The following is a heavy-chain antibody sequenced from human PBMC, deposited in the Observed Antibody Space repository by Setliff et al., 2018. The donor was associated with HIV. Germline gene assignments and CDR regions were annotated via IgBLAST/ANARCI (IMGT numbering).Heavy chain of an antibody. J-gene: IGHJ2*01. V-gene: IGHV1-8*03. CDR1: GYTFTQSD. CDR3: ARSGPRDHDFWYDQSRRYFDL. CDR2: TNPKSGNT. D-gene: IGHD3-3*01. Sequence: ASVKVSCKASGYTFTQSDINWVRQATGQSPEWMGWTNPKSGNTGYKQTFQDRITITRETSINTIHMELKSLTSEDTAVYYCARSGPRDHDFWYDQSRRYFDLWGRGTLVTVSS.